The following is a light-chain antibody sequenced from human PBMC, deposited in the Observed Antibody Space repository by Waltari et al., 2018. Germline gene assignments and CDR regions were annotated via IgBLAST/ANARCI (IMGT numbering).Light chain of an antibody. CDR2: AAS. CDR1: QRISSY. CDR3: QQSYSTPT. Sequence: DFQMTQSPSSLSPFLRDRVPITCRESQRISSYLNWYQQKPWKAPKVLIYAASSLQSGVPSRFSGSGSGTDFTLIISSLQPEDFATYYCQQSYSTPTFGGGTKVEI. V-gene: IGKV1-39*01. J-gene: IGKJ4*01.